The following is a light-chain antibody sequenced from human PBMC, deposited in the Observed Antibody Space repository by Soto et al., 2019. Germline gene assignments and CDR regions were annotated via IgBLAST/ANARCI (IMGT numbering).Light chain of an antibody. J-gene: IGLJ2*01. Sequence: QSALTQPASVSGSPGQSITISCTGTSSDVGGYNYVSWYQQHPGKAPKLMIYDVSNRPSGVSNRFSGSKSGNTASLTISGLQAEDEDDYYCSSYTSSSTLVVFGGGTPLTVL. CDR3: SSYTSSSTLVV. CDR1: SSDVGGYNY. CDR2: DVS. V-gene: IGLV2-14*01.